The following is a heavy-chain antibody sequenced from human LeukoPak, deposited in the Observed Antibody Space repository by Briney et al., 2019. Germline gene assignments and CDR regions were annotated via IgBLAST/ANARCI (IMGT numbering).Heavy chain of an antibody. CDR2: IYSTGST. J-gene: IGHJ4*02. D-gene: IGHD6-25*01. CDR1: GGFINSYF. Sequence: SETLSPTCTVSGGFINSYFWNWIRQPAGKGLEWIGRIYSTGSTNYNPSLTSRVTMSLGTSKNQFSLKLTSVTAADTAVYYCARDPSGHGYFDYWGQGSLVTVSS. CDR3: ARDPSGHGYFDY. V-gene: IGHV4-4*07.